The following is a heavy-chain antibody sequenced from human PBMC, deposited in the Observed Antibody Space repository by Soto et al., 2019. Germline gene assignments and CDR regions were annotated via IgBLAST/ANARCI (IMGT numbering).Heavy chain of an antibody. J-gene: IGHJ2*01. CDR2: ISYDGSNK. CDR1: GFTFSSYG. V-gene: IGHV3-30*18. CDR3: AKDTHYGDGWYFDL. Sequence: QVQLVESGGGVVQPGRSLRLSCAASGFTFSSYGMHWVRQAPGKGLEWVAVISYDGSNKYYADSVKGRFTISRDNSKNTLYLQMNSLRAEDTAVYYCAKDTHYGDGWYFDLWGRGTLVTVSS. D-gene: IGHD4-17*01.